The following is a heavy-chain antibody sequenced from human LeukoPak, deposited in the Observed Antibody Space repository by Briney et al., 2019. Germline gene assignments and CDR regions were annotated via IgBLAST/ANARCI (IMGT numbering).Heavy chain of an antibody. V-gene: IGHV4-4*02. Sequence: SETLSLTCAVSGDSISTRNWWSWVRQTPGKGLEWIGEIHHSGSTNYNPSLTSRLTISVDTSKNQFSLKLSSVTAADTAVYYCARDKFGSGDLFDYWGQGTLVTVSS. J-gene: IGHJ4*02. CDR2: IHHSGST. D-gene: IGHD3-10*01. CDR1: GDSISTRNW. CDR3: ARDKFGSGDLFDY.